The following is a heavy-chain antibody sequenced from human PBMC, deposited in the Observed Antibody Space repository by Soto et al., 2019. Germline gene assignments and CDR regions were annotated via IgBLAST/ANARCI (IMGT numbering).Heavy chain of an antibody. CDR1: GFAFSNFG. CDR2: IWYDGSNE. J-gene: IGHJ2*01. D-gene: IGHD4-17*01. Sequence: LRLSCAASGFAFSNFGMHWVRQAPGKGLEWVAVIWYDGSNEYYPDSVKGRFTISRDNSKNTLYLQMNSLRAEDTAVYYCARLNTGWYFDLWGRGTLVTVSS. CDR3: ARLNTGWYFDL. V-gene: IGHV3-33*01.